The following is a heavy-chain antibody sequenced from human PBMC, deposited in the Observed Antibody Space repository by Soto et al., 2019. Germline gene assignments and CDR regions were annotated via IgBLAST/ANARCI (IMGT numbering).Heavy chain of an antibody. D-gene: IGHD6-13*01. CDR2: ISASGVST. CDR3: ARDPRLQPRAAAGQQLATQDIDY. V-gene: IGHV3-23*01. J-gene: IGHJ4*02. Sequence: EVQLLEFGGGLVQPGGSLRLSCSASGFTFSSYAMGWVRQAPGKGLEWVSTISASGVSTYHADSAKGRFTISRDNSKDTLDLQTNGLRADDTAVYYCARDPRLQPRAAAGQQLATQDIDYWGQGTLVTVSS. CDR1: GFTFSSYA.